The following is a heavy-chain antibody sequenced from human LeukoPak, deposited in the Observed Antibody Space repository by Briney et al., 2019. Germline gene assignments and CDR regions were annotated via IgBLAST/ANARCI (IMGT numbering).Heavy chain of an antibody. V-gene: IGHV3-30-3*01. CDR3: ARAVAMIVVVILDY. D-gene: IGHD3-22*01. J-gene: IGHJ4*02. Sequence: PGGSLRLSCAASGFTFSSYAMHWVRQAPGKGLEWVAVISYDGINKYYADSVKGRFTISRDNSKNTLYLQMNSLRAEDTAVYYCARAVAMIVVVILDYWGQGTLVTVSS. CDR2: ISYDGINK. CDR1: GFTFSSYA.